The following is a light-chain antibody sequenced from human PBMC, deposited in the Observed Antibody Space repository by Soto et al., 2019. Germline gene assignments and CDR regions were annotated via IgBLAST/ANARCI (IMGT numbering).Light chain of an antibody. CDR3: QQYGSSLYT. V-gene: IGKV3-20*01. J-gene: IGKJ2*01. Sequence: EIVLTQSPGTLSLSPGERATLSCRASKIVSISYLAWYQQKPGHAPRFLIYGASSRANGIPDRFSGSVSGTDCNVTISRLEPEDSVVYYCQQYGSSLYTFVQGTKLEIK. CDR2: GAS. CDR1: KIVSISY.